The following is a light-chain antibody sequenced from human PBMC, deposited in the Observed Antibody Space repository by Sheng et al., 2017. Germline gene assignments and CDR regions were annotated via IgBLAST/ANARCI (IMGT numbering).Light chain of an antibody. CDR1: SSDVGGYNY. V-gene: IGLV2-14*03. CDR3: NSFASSGTHV. J-gene: IGLJ1*01. CDR2: DVS. Sequence: QSALTQPASVSGSPGQSITISCTGTSSDVGGYNYVSWYQQHPGKAPKLMIYDVSDRPSGVSNRFSGSKSGNTASLTISGLQAEDEADYYCNSFASSGTHVFGTGTSVTVL.